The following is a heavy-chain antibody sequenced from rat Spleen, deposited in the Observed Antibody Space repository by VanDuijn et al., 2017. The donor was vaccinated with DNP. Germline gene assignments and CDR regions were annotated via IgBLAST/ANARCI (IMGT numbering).Heavy chain of an antibody. CDR3: ATSPGPNWFAY. V-gene: IGHV5-31*01. J-gene: IGHJ3*01. CDR1: GFTFNKYW. CDR2: ITSSGGST. Sequence: EVQLVESGGDLVQPGRSLKLSCVASGFTFNKYWMTWIRQVPGKGLEWVAAITSSGGSTYYPDSVKGRFTISRDNAKNTLYLQMDSLRSEDTATYYCATSPGPNWFAYWGQGTLVTVSS. D-gene: IGHD1-4*01.